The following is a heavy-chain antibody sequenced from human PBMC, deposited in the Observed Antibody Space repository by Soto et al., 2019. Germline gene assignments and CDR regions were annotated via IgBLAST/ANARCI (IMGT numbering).Heavy chain of an antibody. Sequence: GGSLRLSCAASGFTFSSYALHWVRQAPGKGLEWVAVISYDGSNKYYADSVKGRFTISRDNSKNTLYLQMNSLRAEDTAVYYCARDNDILTGYSDAFDIWGQGTMVTVSS. CDR1: GFTFSSYA. CDR2: ISYDGSNK. D-gene: IGHD3-9*01. V-gene: IGHV3-30-3*01. CDR3: ARDNDILTGYSDAFDI. J-gene: IGHJ3*02.